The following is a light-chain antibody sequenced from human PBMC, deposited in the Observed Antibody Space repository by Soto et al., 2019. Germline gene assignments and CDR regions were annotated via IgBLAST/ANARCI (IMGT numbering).Light chain of an antibody. CDR2: AAS. J-gene: IGKJ4*01. CDR3: LQHNSFPLT. CDR1: QGIGND. V-gene: IGKV1-17*01. Sequence: GDRVTITCRARQGIGNDLGWYQQKPGKAPKRLISAASRLQSGVPSRFSGSGSGTEFTLTISSLQPEDSATYYCLQHNSFPLTFGGGTKVELK.